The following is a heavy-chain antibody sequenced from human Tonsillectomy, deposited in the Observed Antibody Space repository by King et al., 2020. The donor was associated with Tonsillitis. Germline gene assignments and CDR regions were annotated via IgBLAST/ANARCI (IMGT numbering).Heavy chain of an antibody. CDR3: ARDSVAVAAYY. CDR2: INQDGSEN. J-gene: IGHJ4*02. D-gene: IGHD6-19*01. Sequence: VQLVESGGGLVQPGGSLRLSCAASGFTFRSNWMNWVRQAPGKGLEWVANINQDGSENYYVDSVKGRFTISRDNAKNTLFLQMNGLRAEDLALYYCARDSVAVAAYYWGQGTLVTVSS. CDR1: GFTFRSNW. V-gene: IGHV3-7*01.